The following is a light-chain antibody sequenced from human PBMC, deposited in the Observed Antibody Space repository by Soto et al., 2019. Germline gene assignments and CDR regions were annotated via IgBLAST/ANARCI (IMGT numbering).Light chain of an antibody. CDR2: GNT. Sequence: QSVLTQPPSVSGAPGQRVTISCTGSSSNIGAGYDVHWYQQRPGTAPQLLIFGNTNRPSGAHDRFSCSNSGSSASLASTGRQAEDEGAYYYQAYGSTLSARYVFGTGTKLTVL. CDR1: SSNIGAGYD. V-gene: IGLV1-40*01. J-gene: IGLJ1*01. CDR3: QAYGSTLSARYV.